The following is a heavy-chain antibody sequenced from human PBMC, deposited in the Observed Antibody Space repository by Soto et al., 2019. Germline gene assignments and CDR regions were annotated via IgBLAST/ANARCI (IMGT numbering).Heavy chain of an antibody. D-gene: IGHD6-13*01. CDR1: GYSFTTYW. CDR2: IHPGDSDT. Sequence: PGESLKISCKASGYSFTTYWIGWVRRMPGKGLEWMGIIHPGDSDTRYSPSFQGQVTISADKSISTAYLQWSSLKASDSAMFYCARKDIAGNSVDFWGQGTLVTVS. J-gene: IGHJ4*02. V-gene: IGHV5-51*01. CDR3: ARKDIAGNSVDF.